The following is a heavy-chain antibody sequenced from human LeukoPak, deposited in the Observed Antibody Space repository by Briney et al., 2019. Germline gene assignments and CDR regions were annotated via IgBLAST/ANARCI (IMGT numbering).Heavy chain of an antibody. CDR1: GYTLTELS. V-gene: IGHV1-24*01. D-gene: IGHD3-22*01. Sequence: ASVKVSCKVSGYTLTELSMHWVRQAPGKGLEWMGGFDPEDGETIYAQKFQGRVTMTEGTSTDTAYMELSSLRSEDTAVYYCATHYDSSGYYLYWGQGTLVTVSS. CDR3: ATHYDSSGYYLY. CDR2: FDPEDGET. J-gene: IGHJ4*02.